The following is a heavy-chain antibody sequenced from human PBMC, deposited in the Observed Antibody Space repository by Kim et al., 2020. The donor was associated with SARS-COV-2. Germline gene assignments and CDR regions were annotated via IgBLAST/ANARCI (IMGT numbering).Heavy chain of an antibody. CDR1: GGSISSSSYY. Sequence: SETLSLTCTVSGGSISSSSYYWGWIRQPPGKGLEWIGSIYYSGSTYYNPSLKSRVTISVDTSKNQFSLKLSSVTAADTAVYYCARIDYGDYPEDYYYGMDVWGQGTTVTVSS. CDR3: ARIDYGDYPEDYYYGMDV. V-gene: IGHV4-39*01. CDR2: IYYSGST. J-gene: IGHJ6*02. D-gene: IGHD4-17*01.